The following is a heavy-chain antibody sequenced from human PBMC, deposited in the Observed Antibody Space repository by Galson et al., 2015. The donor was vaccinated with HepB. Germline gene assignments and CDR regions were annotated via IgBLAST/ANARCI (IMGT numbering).Heavy chain of an antibody. J-gene: IGHJ3*02. V-gene: IGHV1-18*04. CDR2: ISAYNGNT. CDR3: ARDSWIKYYYDSSGYYYWAFDI. D-gene: IGHD3-22*01. Sequence: SVKVSCKASGYTFTSYGISWVRQAPGQGLEWMGWISAYNGNTNYAQKLQGRVTMTTDTSTSTAYMELRSLRSDDTAVYYCARDSWIKYYYDSSGYYYWAFDIWGQGTMVTVSS. CDR1: GYTFTSYG.